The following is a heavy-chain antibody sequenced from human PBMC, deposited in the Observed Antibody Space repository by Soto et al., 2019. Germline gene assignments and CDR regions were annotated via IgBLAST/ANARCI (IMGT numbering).Heavy chain of an antibody. CDR1: GGSISSGGYY. CDR3: ARGHPMVYAIPGKFDY. CDR2: IYYSGST. V-gene: IGHV4-31*03. D-gene: IGHD2-8*01. Sequence: QVQLQESGPGLVKPSQTLSLTCTVSGGSISSGGYYWSWIRQHPGKGLEWIGYIYYSGSTYYNPSLNSRVTISVDTSKNQFSLKLSSVTAADTAVYYCARGHPMVYAIPGKFDYWGQGTLVTVSS. J-gene: IGHJ4*02.